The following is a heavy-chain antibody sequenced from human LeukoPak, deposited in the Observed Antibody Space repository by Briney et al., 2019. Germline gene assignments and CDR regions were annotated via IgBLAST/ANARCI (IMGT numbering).Heavy chain of an antibody. D-gene: IGHD2-21*01. CDR1: EFPFSSYA. CDR3: ARDIPKYYYYGMDV. CDR2: ISGSGGDT. Sequence: GGSRSLSCEASEFPFSSYAMSWFRQPQGKGLEWAPAISGSGGDTYYADSVKGRFSISRDNSKNTLYLEMNSLRAEDTAVYYCARDIPKYYYYGMDVWGQGTTVTVSS. V-gene: IGHV3-23*01. J-gene: IGHJ6*02.